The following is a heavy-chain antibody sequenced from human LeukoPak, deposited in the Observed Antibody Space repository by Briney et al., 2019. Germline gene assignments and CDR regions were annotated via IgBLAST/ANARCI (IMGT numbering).Heavy chain of an antibody. CDR2: INHSGST. J-gene: IGHJ4*02. D-gene: IGHD6-13*01. CDR1: GGSFSGYY. V-gene: IGHV4-34*01. CDR3: ARLRVGYSSSWSFDY. Sequence: SETLSLTCAVYGGSFSGYYWSWIRQPPGKGLEWIGEINHSGSTNYNPSLKSRVTISVDTSKNQFSLKLSSVTAANTAVYYCARLRVGYSSSWSFDYWGQGTLVTVSS.